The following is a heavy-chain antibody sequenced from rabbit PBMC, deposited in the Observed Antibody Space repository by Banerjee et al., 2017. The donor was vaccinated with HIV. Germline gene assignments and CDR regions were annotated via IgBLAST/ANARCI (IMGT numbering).Heavy chain of an antibody. D-gene: IGHD8-1*01. J-gene: IGHJ4*01. CDR2: INVITGKA. Sequence: QEQLVESGGGLVRPEGSLKLSCTASGFSFSNKAVMCWVRQAPGKGLQWIACINVITGKAVYATWAKGRFTISKTSSTTVTLEMASLTVADTATYFCARDGAGGSYFALWGPGTLVTVS. V-gene: IGHV1S45*01. CDR3: ARDGAGGSYFAL. CDR1: GFSFSNKAV.